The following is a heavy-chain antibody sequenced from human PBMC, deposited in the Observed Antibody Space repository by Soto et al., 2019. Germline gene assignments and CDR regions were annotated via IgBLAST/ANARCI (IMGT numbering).Heavy chain of an antibody. V-gene: IGHV4-34*01. CDR2: INHSGST. Sequence: SETLSLTSTVYGGYFSGYCWTWIRQPPGTGLEWIGEINHSGSTNYNPSLKSRVTISVDTSKNQFSLKLSSVTAADTAVYYCARDSGYYDFDYWGQGTLVTVSS. CDR1: GGYFSGYC. CDR3: ARDSGYYDFDY. J-gene: IGHJ4*02. D-gene: IGHD3-22*01.